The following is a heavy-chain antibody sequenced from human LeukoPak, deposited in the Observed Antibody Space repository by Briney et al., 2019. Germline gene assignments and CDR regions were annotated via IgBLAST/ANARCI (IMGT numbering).Heavy chain of an antibody. J-gene: IGHJ6*02. D-gene: IGHD2-2*01. CDR2: IKQEGSEK. Sequence: GGSLRLSCAASGFTFSSYWMSWVRQAPGKGLEWVANIKQEGSEKYYVDSVKGRFTISRDNAKNSLCLQMNSLRAEDTAVYYCAREGNIVGVPAALSYGMDVWGQGTTVTVSS. CDR3: AREGNIVGVPAALSYGMDV. CDR1: GFTFSSYW. V-gene: IGHV3-7*01.